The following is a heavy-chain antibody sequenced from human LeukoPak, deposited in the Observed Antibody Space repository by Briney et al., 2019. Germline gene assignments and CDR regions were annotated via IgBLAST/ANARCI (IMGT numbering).Heavy chain of an antibody. CDR2: VYNSGST. CDR1: GGSLSTYY. D-gene: IGHD2-15*01. CDR3: ARQTTRFCSGGNCCSNFAFDM. V-gene: IGHV4-59*08. Sequence: SETLSLTCTVSGGSLSTYYWSWIRQPPGKTLEWIGYVYNSGSTNYNPSLKSRVTISVDTSKKQLSLKLTSVTAADTAVYYCARQTTRFCSGGNCCSNFAFDMWGQGTMVIVSS. J-gene: IGHJ3*02.